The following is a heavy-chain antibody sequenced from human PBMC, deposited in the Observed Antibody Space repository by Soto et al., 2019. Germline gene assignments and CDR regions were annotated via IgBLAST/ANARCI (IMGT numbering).Heavy chain of an antibody. V-gene: IGHV3-30*18. CDR3: AKDHEGYSTSTRCYTYHGLDD. CDR1: GFTFSSYV. J-gene: IGHJ6*02. Sequence: QVHLVESGGGVVQPGRSLRLSCAASGFTFSSYVMHWVRQAPGKGLEWVAVISYDGSYKYYADSVKGRFTISRDNSKHTLYMQMSSLRVEDTAVYYCAKDHEGYSTSTRCYTYHGLDDWGQGTTVTV. CDR2: ISYDGSYK. D-gene: IGHD2-2*01.